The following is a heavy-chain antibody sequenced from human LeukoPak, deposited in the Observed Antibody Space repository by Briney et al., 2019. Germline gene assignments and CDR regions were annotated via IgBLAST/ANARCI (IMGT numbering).Heavy chain of an antibody. CDR3: ASAMLGFDSSGYYTSDYFES. CDR1: GFTVRGNY. CDR2: INSSGNTR. D-gene: IGHD3-22*01. V-gene: IGHV3-11*04. J-gene: IGHJ4*02. Sequence: WGSLRLSCAASGFTVRGNYMKWVRQAPGKGLEWLSYINSSGNTRHYADAVKGRFTISRDNAKKSVHLEMNSLRAGDTAIYYCASAMLGFDSSGYYTSDYFESWGKGTLVTVSS.